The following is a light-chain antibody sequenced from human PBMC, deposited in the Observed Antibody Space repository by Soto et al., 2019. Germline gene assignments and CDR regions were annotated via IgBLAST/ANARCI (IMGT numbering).Light chain of an antibody. CDR3: QQYNNWPFT. J-gene: IGKJ3*01. CDR2: AAS. CDR1: QSVSRN. V-gene: IGKV3-15*01. Sequence: EIVMTQSPATLSVSPGERATLSCRASQSVSRNLAWYQQKPGQAPWLLILAASTRATGIPARFSGSGSGTEFTLTISSLQSEDFAVYYCQQYNNWPFTFGPGTKVDIK.